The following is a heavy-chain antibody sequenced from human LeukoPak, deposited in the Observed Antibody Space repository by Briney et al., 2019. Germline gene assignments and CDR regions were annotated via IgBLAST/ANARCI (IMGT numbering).Heavy chain of an antibody. J-gene: IGHJ4*02. CDR3: ARLVCGGDCYSDY. Sequence: PSVTLSLTCAVYGGSFSGYYWSWIRQPPGKGLEWIGEINHSGSTNYNPSLKSRVTISVDTSKNQFSLELSSVTAADTAVYYCARLVCGGDCYSDYWGQGTLVTVSS. CDR2: INHSGST. D-gene: IGHD2-21*02. CDR1: GGSFSGYY. V-gene: IGHV4-34*01.